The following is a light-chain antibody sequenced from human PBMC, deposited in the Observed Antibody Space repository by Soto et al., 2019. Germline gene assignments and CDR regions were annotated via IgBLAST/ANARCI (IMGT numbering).Light chain of an antibody. J-gene: IGLJ2*01. Sequence: QSVLTQPLSVSGAPGQRVTISCTGSSSNIGAGYDVHWYQHLPGTAPKVLIYGNNNRPSGVPDRFSGSKSGTSASLAITGLQAEDEADYYCQSWDSSLSGVAFGGGTKLTVL. V-gene: IGLV1-40*01. CDR1: SSNIGAGYD. CDR3: QSWDSSLSGVA. CDR2: GNN.